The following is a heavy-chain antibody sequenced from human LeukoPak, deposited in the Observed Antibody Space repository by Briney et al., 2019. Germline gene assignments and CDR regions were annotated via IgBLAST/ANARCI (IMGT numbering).Heavy chain of an antibody. V-gene: IGHV3-13*01. Sequence: GGSLRLSCAASGFTFSSYDMHWVRQATGKGLEWVSAIGTAGDTYYPGSVKGRFTISRENAKNTLYLQMNSLRAEDTAVYYCAKDRALPAAKYYFDYWGQGTLVTVSS. J-gene: IGHJ4*02. D-gene: IGHD2-2*01. CDR3: AKDRALPAAKYYFDY. CDR2: IGTAGDT. CDR1: GFTFSSYD.